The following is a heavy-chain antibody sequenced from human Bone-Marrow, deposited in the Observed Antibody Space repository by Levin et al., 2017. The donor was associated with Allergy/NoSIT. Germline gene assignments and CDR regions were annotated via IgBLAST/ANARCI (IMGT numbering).Heavy chain of an antibody. CDR2: ISSSGSTI. CDR1: GFTFSDYY. D-gene: IGHD1-26*01. Sequence: GGSLRLSCAASGFTFSDYYMSWIRQAPGKGLEWVSYISSSGSTIYYADSVKGRFTISRDNAKNSLYLQMNSLRAEDTAVYYCAGGVGATPSTKYYFDYWGQGTLVTVSS. CDR3: AGGVGATPSTKYYFDY. J-gene: IGHJ4*02. V-gene: IGHV3-11*01.